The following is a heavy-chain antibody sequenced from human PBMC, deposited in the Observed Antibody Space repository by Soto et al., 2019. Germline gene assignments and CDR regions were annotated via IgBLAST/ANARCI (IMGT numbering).Heavy chain of an antibody. Sequence: QITLKESGPTLVQPTQTLTVTCTFSGFSLSTSGAGVGWIRQSPGKAAQWLALISWKDEKRYNPGLKSRLTSTKDTSKNPVVLTMTDVDPVDTATYFCAHSYAGNYYRWYFDSWGQGTLVTVSS. J-gene: IGHJ4*02. V-gene: IGHV2-5*01. D-gene: IGHD3-10*01. CDR3: AHSYAGNYYRWYFDS. CDR2: ISWKDEK. CDR1: GFSLSTSGAG.